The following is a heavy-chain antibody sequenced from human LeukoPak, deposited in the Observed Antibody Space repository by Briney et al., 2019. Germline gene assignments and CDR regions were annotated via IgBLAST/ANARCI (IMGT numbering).Heavy chain of an antibody. CDR2: MSDSGGRT. Sequence: GGSLRLSCAVSGITLSNYGMSWVRQAPGKGLEWVAGMSDSGGRTNYADSVKGRFTISRDNPKNTLYLQMNSLRAEDTAVYYCARDSTYYYDSGSSGPHYFDNWGQGTLVTVSS. CDR3: ARDSTYYYDSGSSGPHYFDN. D-gene: IGHD3-10*01. CDR1: GITLSNYG. V-gene: IGHV3-23*01. J-gene: IGHJ4*02.